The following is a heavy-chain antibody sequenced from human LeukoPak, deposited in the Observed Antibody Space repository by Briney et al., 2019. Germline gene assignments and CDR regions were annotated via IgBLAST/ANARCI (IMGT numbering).Heavy chain of an antibody. Sequence: SETLSLTCTVSGYSISSGYYWGWIRQPPGKGLEWIGSIFHSGTTYSNPSLQGRVTLSIDTSKNQFSLNLTSVTAADMAVYYCASPNGVSIDYWGQGILVTVSS. CDR1: GYSISSGYY. CDR3: ASPNGVSIDY. CDR2: IFHSGTT. J-gene: IGHJ4*02. D-gene: IGHD3-10*01. V-gene: IGHV4-38-2*02.